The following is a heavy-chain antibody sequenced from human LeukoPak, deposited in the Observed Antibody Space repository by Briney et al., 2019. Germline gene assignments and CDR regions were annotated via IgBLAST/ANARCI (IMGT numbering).Heavy chain of an antibody. CDR3: ARVDRLYERTQPAGYDI. CDR2: LNPQSGGT. Sequence: GASVKVSCKASGYKYIDYYIHWVRHAPGQGLEWMGWLNPQSGGTRYAPKFQGRVTMSSDTSINTAYMELRTLRSDDTAVFYCARVDRLYERTQPAGYDIWGQGTRVTVSS. J-gene: IGHJ3*02. CDR1: GYKYIDYY. V-gene: IGHV1-2*02. D-gene: IGHD6-25*01.